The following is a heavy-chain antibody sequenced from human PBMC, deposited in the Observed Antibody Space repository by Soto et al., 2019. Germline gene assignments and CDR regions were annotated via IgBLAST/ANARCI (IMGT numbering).Heavy chain of an antibody. V-gene: IGHV3-23*01. CDR3: AKWNGYGDY. J-gene: IGHJ4*02. D-gene: IGHD1-1*01. CDR2: VSGGSGVT. CDR1: GFSFSTYG. Sequence: EVQQLESGGGLVQPGGSLRLSCAVSGFSFSTYGVTWVRQAPGKGLEWVSVVSGGSGVTHYADSVKGRFTITGDNSKNTVYLHMNSLRVEDTAVYYCAKWNGYGDYWGQGTLVTVSS.